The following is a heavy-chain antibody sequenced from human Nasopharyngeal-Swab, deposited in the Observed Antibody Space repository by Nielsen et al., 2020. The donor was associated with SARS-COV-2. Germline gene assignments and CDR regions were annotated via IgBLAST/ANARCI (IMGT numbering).Heavy chain of an antibody. J-gene: IGHJ5*02. CDR2: IYPGNSDI. D-gene: IGHD5-24*01. V-gene: IGHV5-51*01. Sequence: GESLKISCTGFGYSFANYWIGWVRQMPGTGLEWMGSIYPGNSDIRYSPAFHGRVIMSADKSINTAYLQWTSLRASDTAVYYCARRAARDGYNYEVDPWGQGTRVTVSS. CDR3: ARRAARDGYNYEVDP. CDR1: GYSFANYW.